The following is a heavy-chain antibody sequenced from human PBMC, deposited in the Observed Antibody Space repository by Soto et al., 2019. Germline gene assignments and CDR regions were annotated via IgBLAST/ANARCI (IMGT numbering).Heavy chain of an antibody. V-gene: IGHV3-23*01. CDR2: ISGSGGST. D-gene: IGHD5-12*01. Sequence: EVQLLESGGGLVQPGGSLRLSCAASGFTFSSYAMSWVRQAPGKGLEWVSAISGSGGSTYYADSVKGRFTISRDNSKNTLYLQMNSLRAEDTAVYYCAKPPLLVATIKEGNWFDPWGQGTLVTVSS. CDR1: GFTFSSYA. J-gene: IGHJ5*02. CDR3: AKPPLLVATIKEGNWFDP.